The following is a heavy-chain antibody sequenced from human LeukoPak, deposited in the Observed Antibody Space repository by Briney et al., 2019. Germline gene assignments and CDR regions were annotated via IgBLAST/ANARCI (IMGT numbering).Heavy chain of an antibody. CDR3: ARGRDTAMGYYYGMDV. Sequence: SVTLSLTGAVYGGSFSGYYWSWIRQPPGKGLEWIGEINHSGSTNYNPSLKSRVTISVDTSKNQFSLKLSSVTAADTAVYYCARGRDTAMGYYYGMDVWGKGTTVTVSS. CDR1: GGSFSGYY. J-gene: IGHJ6*04. V-gene: IGHV4-34*01. D-gene: IGHD5-18*01. CDR2: INHSGST.